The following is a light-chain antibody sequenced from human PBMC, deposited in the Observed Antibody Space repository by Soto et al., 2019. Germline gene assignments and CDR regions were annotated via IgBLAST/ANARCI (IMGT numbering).Light chain of an antibody. CDR3: QQYGSSSYT. CDR1: QSVSSSY. J-gene: IGKJ5*01. Sequence: EIVLTQSPGTLSLSPGERATLSCRASQSVSSSYLAWYQQKPGQAPRLLLYAASIRATDIPDRFSGSGSGTDFTLTISRLEPEDFAVFYCQQYGSSSYTFGQGTRLESK. CDR2: AAS. V-gene: IGKV3-20*01.